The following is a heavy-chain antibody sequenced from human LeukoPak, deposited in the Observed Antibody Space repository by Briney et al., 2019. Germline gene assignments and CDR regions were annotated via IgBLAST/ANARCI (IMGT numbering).Heavy chain of an antibody. CDR1: GCTLTELS. J-gene: IGHJ4*02. V-gene: IGHV1-24*01. D-gene: IGHD4-17*01. CDR3: AISTTTVTVFDY. CDR2: FDPEDGET. Sequence: ASVKVSCKVSGCTLTELSMHWVRQAPGKGLEWMGGFDPEDGETIYAQKFQGRVTMTEDTSTDTAYMELSGLRSEDTAVYYCAISTTTVTVFDYWGQGTLVTVSS.